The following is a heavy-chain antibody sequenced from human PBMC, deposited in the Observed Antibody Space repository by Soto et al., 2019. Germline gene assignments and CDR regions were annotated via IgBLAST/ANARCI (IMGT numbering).Heavy chain of an antibody. CDR3: ARDPFISIAAP. J-gene: IGHJ5*02. D-gene: IGHD6-25*01. V-gene: IGHV3-21*01. CDR2: ISSSSSYI. Sequence: GGSLRLSCAASGFTFSSYSMNWVRQAPGKGLEWVSSISSSSSYIYYADSVKGRFTISRDNAKNSLYLQMNSLRAEDTAVYYCARDPFISIAAPCGKGTLSTVSS. CDR1: GFTFSSYS.